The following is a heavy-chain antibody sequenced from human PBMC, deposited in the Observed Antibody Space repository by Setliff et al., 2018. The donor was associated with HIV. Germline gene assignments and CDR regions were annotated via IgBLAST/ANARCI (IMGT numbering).Heavy chain of an antibody. D-gene: IGHD2-21*02. CDR2: IHSSGST. J-gene: IGHJ4*02. CDR1: GGSVNDFY. V-gene: IGHV4-4*09. Sequence: SETLSLTCTVSGGSVNDFYCNWIRQPPGKGPEWIGYIHSSGSTIYNPSLKSRITISLDTSKEQFSLELSSATAADTAVYYCATSDHSGGNFLAYWGQGSLVTVS. CDR3: ATSDHSGGNFLAY.